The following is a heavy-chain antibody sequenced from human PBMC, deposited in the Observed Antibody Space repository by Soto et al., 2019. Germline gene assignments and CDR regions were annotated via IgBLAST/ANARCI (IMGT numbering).Heavy chain of an antibody. CDR3: ARPKRSGYDRGDSYYHTMDV. CDR2: ILPMFGAV. J-gene: IGHJ6*02. V-gene: IGHV1-69*06. Sequence: QMRLVQSGAEVKNSGSSVKVSCKASGGTSSNFVITWVRQVPGQGLEGLGGILPMFGAVKYEQKFQDRLTINADRSTNTASLELGSLRSEDTAVYYCARPKRSGYDRGDSYYHTMDVWGHGTTVTVS. CDR1: GGTSSNFV. D-gene: IGHD3-3*01.